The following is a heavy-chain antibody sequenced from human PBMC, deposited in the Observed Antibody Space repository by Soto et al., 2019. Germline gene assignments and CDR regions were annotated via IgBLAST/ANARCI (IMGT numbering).Heavy chain of an antibody. CDR2: INPSGGST. D-gene: IGHD6-19*01. J-gene: IGHJ6*02. CDR1: GYTFTSYY. Sequence: ASVKVSCKASGYTFTSYYMHWVRQAPGQGLEWMGIINPSGGSTSYAQKFQERVTITRGMSTSTAYMELSSLRSEDTAVYYCAADSIAVARGYYGMDVWGQGTTVTVSS. V-gene: IGHV1-46*01. CDR3: AADSIAVARGYYGMDV.